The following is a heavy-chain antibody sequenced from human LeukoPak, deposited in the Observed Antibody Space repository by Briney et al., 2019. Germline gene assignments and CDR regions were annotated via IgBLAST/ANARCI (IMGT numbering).Heavy chain of an antibody. J-gene: IGHJ4*02. CDR2: ISSDSNYI. Sequence: GGSLRLSCAASGLTFSSYSMNWVRKAPGKGLEWVSSISSDSNYIYYTDSVKGRFTISRDNAKNLLYLQMNSLRAEDTAVYYCARDVSRISDYWGQGTLVTVSS. CDR1: GLTFSSYS. D-gene: IGHD2-15*01. CDR3: ARDVSRISDY. V-gene: IGHV3-21*01.